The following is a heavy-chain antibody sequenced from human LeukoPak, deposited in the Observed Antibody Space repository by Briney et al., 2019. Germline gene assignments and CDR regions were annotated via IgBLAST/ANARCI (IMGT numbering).Heavy chain of an antibody. V-gene: IGHV3-11*04. CDR2: ISSRGNTI. J-gene: IGHJ3*02. D-gene: IGHD3-22*01. Sequence: GGSLRLSCAASTFTFSDYYMTWIRQAPGKGLEWLSYISSRGNTIFYADSVKGRFTISRDNAKNSLYLQMNSLRAEDTAVYYCATYYDTTGYARPNVFDIWGQGTMVTVSS. CDR3: ATYYDTTGYARPNVFDI. CDR1: TFTFSDYY.